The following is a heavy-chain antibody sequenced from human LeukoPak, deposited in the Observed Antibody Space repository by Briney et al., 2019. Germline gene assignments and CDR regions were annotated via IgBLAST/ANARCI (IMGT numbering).Heavy chain of an antibody. CDR1: GGSISSGGYY. CDR2: IYYSGST. V-gene: IGHV4-31*03. D-gene: IGHD2-2*02. Sequence: KSSETLSLTCTVSGGSISSGGYYWSWIRQHPGKGLEWIGYIYYSGSTYYNPSLKSRVTISVDTSKNQFSLKLSSVTAADTAVYYCAREVIVVVPAAIYWFDPWGQGTLVTVSS. CDR3: AREVIVVVPAAIYWFDP. J-gene: IGHJ5*02.